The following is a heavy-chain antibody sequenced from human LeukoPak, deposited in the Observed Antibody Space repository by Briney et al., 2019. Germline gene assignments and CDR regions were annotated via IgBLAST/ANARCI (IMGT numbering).Heavy chain of an antibody. CDR1: GGSMSSYY. Sequence: PSETLSLTCTVSGGSMSSYYWSWIRQPPGKGLEWIGYIYYSGSTNYDPSFKSRVTISVDTSKNQFSLKVSSVTAADTAVYYCARTLYINYQYYFDYWGQGTLVTVSS. CDR2: IYYSGST. D-gene: IGHD4-11*01. J-gene: IGHJ4*02. V-gene: IGHV4-59*01. CDR3: ARTLYINYQYYFDY.